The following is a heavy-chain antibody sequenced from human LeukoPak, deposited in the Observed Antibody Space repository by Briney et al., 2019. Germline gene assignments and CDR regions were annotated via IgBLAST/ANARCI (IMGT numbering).Heavy chain of an antibody. V-gene: IGHV3-11*04. CDR3: ARDPSWEILSYFDY. Sequence: GGSLRLSCTASGFTFRNYYMTWIRQAPGKGLEWVSYISASGDTIYYGDSVRGRFTISRDNAKNSLYLDMNTLKAEDTAVYYCARDPSWEILSYFDYWGHGTLVTVSS. CDR1: GFTFRNYY. CDR2: ISASGDTI. D-gene: IGHD1-26*01. J-gene: IGHJ4*01.